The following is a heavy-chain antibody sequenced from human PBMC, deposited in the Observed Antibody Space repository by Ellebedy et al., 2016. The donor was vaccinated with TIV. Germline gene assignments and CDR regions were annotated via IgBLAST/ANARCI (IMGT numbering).Heavy chain of an antibody. CDR2: INHSGST. D-gene: IGHD4-17*01. V-gene: IGHV4-34*01. CDR1: GGSFSGYY. J-gene: IGHJ6*02. CDR3: ASIGDRSYYYGMDV. Sequence: SETLSLXXAVYGGSFSGYYWSWNRQPPGKGLEWIGEINHSGSTNYNPSLKSRVTISVDTSKNQFSLKLSSVTAADTAVYYCASIGDRSYYYGMDVWGQGTTVTVSS.